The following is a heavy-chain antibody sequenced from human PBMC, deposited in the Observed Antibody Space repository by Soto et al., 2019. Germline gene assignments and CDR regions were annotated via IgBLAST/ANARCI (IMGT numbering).Heavy chain of an antibody. CDR1: GFSLSTSGVG. CDR2: IYWNDDK. J-gene: IGHJ6*02. CDR3: AFADYYVWSGLLMAF. D-gene: IGHD3-3*01. Sequence: VSGPTLVNPKQTITLTCTFSGFSLSTSGVGVGWIRQPPGKALEWLALIYWNDDKRYSPSLKSRLTITKDTSKNQVVLTMTNMDPVDTATYYCAFADYYVWSGLLMAFWGQGTSDLGSS. V-gene: IGHV2-5*01.